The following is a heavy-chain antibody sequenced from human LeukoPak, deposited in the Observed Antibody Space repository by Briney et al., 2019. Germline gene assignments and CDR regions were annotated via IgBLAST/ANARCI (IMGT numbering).Heavy chain of an antibody. J-gene: IGHJ4*02. D-gene: IGHD2/OR15-2a*01. CDR2: IYYSGST. Sequence: PWETLSLTCTVSGGSISSYYWSWIRQPPGKGLEWIGYIYYSGSTNYNPSLKSRVTISVDTSKNQFSLKLSSVTAADTAVYYCARSLSDFDYWGQGTLVTVSS. CDR3: ARSLSDFDY. V-gene: IGHV4-59*08. CDR1: GGSISSYY.